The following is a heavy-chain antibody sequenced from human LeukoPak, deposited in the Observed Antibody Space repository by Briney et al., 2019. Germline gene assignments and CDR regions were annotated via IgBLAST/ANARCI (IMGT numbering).Heavy chain of an antibody. D-gene: IGHD4-17*01. CDR3: ARDRGTAVTVFDY. CDR2: ISAYDGNT. J-gene: IGHJ4*02. V-gene: IGHV1-18*01. Sequence: EASVKASCKASGYTFTNYGISWVRQAPGQGLEWMGWISAYDGNTNYAQKLQGRVTMTTDTSTSTAYMELRNLRSDDTAVYYCARDRGTAVTVFDYWGQGTLVPVSS. CDR1: GYTFTNYG.